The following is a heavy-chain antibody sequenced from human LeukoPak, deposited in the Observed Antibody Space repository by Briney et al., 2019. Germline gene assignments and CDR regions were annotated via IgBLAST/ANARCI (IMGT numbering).Heavy chain of an antibody. Sequence: PGGSLRLSCAASGFTFSSYAMHWVRQAPGKGLEWVAVISYDGSNKYYADSVKGRFTISRDNSKNTLYLQMNSLRAEDTAVYYCLYGGAHWGQGTLVTVSS. D-gene: IGHD2-21*01. J-gene: IGHJ4*02. V-gene: IGHV3-30-3*01. CDR2: ISYDGSNK. CDR1: GFTFSSYA. CDR3: LYGGAH.